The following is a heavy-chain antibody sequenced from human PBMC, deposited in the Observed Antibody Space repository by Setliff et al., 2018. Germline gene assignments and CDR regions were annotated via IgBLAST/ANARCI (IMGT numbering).Heavy chain of an antibody. Sequence: SETLSLTCTVSGDSISSGDYFWSWIRQPPGKGLEWVGNIGHTGSINYNPSLKSRLTISRDTSKNQVSLKLNSVTATDTAVYYCARDLGHGGDSDYWGQGILVT. CDR2: IGHTGSI. CDR3: ARDLGHGGDSDY. V-gene: IGHV4-39*07. D-gene: IGHD2-21*02. J-gene: IGHJ4*02. CDR1: GDSISSGDYF.